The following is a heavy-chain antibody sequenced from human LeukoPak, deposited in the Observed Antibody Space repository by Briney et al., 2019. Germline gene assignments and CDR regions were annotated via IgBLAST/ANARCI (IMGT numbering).Heavy chain of an antibody. CDR1: GFTFSSYA. CDR2: ISGSGGST. CDR3: ARREIVVRSAFDI. J-gene: IGHJ3*02. V-gene: IGHV3-23*01. D-gene: IGHD3-22*01. Sequence: GGSLRLSCAASGFTFSSYAMSWVRQAPGKGLEWVSAISGSGGSTYYADSVKGRFTISRDNSKNTLYLQMNSLRAEDTAVYYCARREIVVRSAFDIWGQGTMVTVSS.